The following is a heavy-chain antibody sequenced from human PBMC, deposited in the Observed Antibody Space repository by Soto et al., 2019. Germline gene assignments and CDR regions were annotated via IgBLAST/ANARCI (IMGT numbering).Heavy chain of an antibody. CDR3: TRSISPSFCAWVDY. CDR1: GFTFDDYA. D-gene: IGHD6-6*01. CDR2: ISWNRGII. J-gene: IGHJ4*02. Sequence: EVQLVESGGGLVQPGRSLRLSCVASGFTFDDYAFHWVRQAPGKGLEWVAGISWNRGIIGYADSVQGRFTISRDNAKNSLYLQMNSLRVEDTAFYDCTRSISPSFCAWVDYFGQGTGVTVSS. V-gene: IGHV3-9*01.